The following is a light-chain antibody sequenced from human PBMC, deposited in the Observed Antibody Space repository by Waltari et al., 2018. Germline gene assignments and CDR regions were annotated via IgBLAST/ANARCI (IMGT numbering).Light chain of an antibody. V-gene: IGLV2-14*03. Sequence: QSALTQPASVSGSPGQSITISCTGTSSDDGGYNYVPWYQQHPGKAPKLMIYYVTKRPSGVSNRFSGSKSGNTASLTISGLQAEDEADYYCSSYTSSSTFYVVFGGGTKLTVL. CDR2: YVT. J-gene: IGLJ2*01. CDR3: SSYTSSSTFYVV. CDR1: SSDDGGYNY.